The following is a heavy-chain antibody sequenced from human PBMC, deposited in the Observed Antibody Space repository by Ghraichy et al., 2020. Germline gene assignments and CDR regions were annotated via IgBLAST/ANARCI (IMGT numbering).Heavy chain of an antibody. D-gene: IGHD3-22*01. CDR3: ARDCSHYDSSGYFYRAAAEYFFDC. V-gene: IGHV3-23*01. Sequence: GGSLRLSCAASGFSFSSYAMSWVRQAPGKGLEWVSGISATDGSTYYADSVRGRFTISRHNSKNTVYLQMNSLRAEDTAVYYCARDCSHYDSSGYFYRAAAEYFFDCWGQGTLVTVSS. J-gene: IGHJ4*02. CDR2: ISATDGST. CDR1: GFSFSSYA.